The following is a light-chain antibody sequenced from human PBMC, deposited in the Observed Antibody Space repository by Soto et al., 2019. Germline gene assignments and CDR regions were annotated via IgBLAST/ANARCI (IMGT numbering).Light chain of an antibody. CDR1: QSISIW. Sequence: DIQMTQSPSTLSASVGDRVTITCRASQSISIWLAWYQQKPGKAPKLLIYKASSLESGVPSRFSGSGSGTEFTLTISSLQPDDFATYYCQQYNSYSLTFGPGTKVDIK. J-gene: IGKJ3*01. CDR3: QQYNSYSLT. CDR2: KAS. V-gene: IGKV1-5*03.